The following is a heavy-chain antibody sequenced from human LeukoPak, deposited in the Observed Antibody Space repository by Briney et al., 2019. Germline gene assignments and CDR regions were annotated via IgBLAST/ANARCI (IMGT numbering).Heavy chain of an antibody. J-gene: IGHJ5*02. CDR1: RGSFSGYY. D-gene: IGHD6-13*01. V-gene: IGHV4-34*01. CDR3: ARALSSSWYWFDP. Sequence: SETLSLTCAVYRGSFSGYYWSWIRQPPGKGLEWIGEINHSGSTNYNPSLKSRVTISVDTSKNQFSLKLSSVTAADTAVYYCARALSSSWYWFDPWGQGTLVTVSS. CDR2: INHSGST.